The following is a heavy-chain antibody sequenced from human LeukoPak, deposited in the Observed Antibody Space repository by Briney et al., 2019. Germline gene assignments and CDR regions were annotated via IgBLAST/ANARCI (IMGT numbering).Heavy chain of an antibody. D-gene: IGHD6-13*01. CDR3: ARGSSSWYAY. Sequence: GGSLRLSCAASGFTFSSYAMHWVRQAPGKGLEWVAVISYDGSNKYYADSVKGRFTISRDNSKNTLYLQMNSLRAEDTAVYYCARGSSSWYAYGGQGTLVTVSS. CDR2: ISYDGSNK. J-gene: IGHJ4*02. CDR1: GFTFSSYA. V-gene: IGHV3-30*04.